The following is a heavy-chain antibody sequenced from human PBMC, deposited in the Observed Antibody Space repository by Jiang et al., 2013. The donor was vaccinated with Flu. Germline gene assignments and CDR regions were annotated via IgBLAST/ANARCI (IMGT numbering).Heavy chain of an antibody. J-gene: IGHJ4*02. Sequence: VQLVESGGGVVQPGRSLRLSCAASGFTFSSYGMHWVRQAPGKGLEWVAVISYDGSNKYYVDSVKGRFTISRDNSKNTLYLQMNSLRAEDTAVYYCAKIRAHSNDFDYWGQGTLVTVSS. D-gene: IGHD4-11*01. CDR3: AKIRAHSNDFDY. CDR2: ISYDGSNK. V-gene: IGHV3-30*18. CDR1: GFTFSSYG.